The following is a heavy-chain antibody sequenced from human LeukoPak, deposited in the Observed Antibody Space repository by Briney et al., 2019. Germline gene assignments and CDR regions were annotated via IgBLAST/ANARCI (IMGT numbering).Heavy chain of an antibody. CDR3: ARGEPTTVTGYGMDV. Sequence: PSETLSLTCTVSGGSISSYYWSWIRQPPGKGLEWIGYIYYSGSTNYNPSLKSRVTISVDTSKNQFSLKLSSVTAADTAVYYCARGEPTTVTGYGMDVWGQGTTVTVSS. CDR1: GGSISSYY. J-gene: IGHJ6*02. D-gene: IGHD4-17*01. CDR2: IYYSGST. V-gene: IGHV4-59*01.